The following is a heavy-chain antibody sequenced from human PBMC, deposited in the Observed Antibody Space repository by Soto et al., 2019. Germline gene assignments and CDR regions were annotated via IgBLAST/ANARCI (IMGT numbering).Heavy chain of an antibody. CDR3: ARGGSATYKLVN. CDR2: VNFDGTTT. Sequence: EVQLVESGGGLLQPGGSLRLSCEASGFTFSSHWMHWVRQTPGKGLVWVSRVNFDGTTTNYADSVKGRLTISRDNAKNTVYLQMKSLRAEDTAVYYCARGGSATYKLVNLGQGTLVTVSA. CDR1: GFTFSSHW. J-gene: IGHJ4*02. V-gene: IGHV3-74*01. D-gene: IGHD3-10*01.